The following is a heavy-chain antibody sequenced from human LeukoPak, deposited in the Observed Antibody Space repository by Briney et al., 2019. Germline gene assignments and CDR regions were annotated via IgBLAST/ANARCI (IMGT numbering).Heavy chain of an antibody. Sequence: ASETLSLTCTVSGGSISSYYWSWIRQPPGKGLEWIGYIYYSGSTNYNPSLKSRVTISVDTSKNQFSLKLSSVTAADTAVYYCARGGYDILTGYFWFDPWGQGTLVTVSS. CDR3: ARGGYDILTGYFWFDP. J-gene: IGHJ5*02. V-gene: IGHV4-59*01. D-gene: IGHD3-9*01. CDR2: IYYSGST. CDR1: GGSISSYY.